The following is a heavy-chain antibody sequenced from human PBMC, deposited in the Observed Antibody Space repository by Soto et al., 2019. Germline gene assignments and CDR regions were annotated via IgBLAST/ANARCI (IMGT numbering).Heavy chain of an antibody. J-gene: IGHJ6*02. D-gene: IGHD2-2*01. CDR3: ARDRLTDCISTSCYVTYYGMDV. V-gene: IGHV1-46*01. CDR2: INPSGGST. CDR1: GYTFTSYY. Sequence: ASVKVSCKASGYTFTSYYMHWVRQAPGQGLERMGIINPSGGSTSYAQKFQGRVTMTRDTSTSTVYMELSSLRSEDTAVYYCARDRLTDCISTSCYVTYYGMDVWGQGTTVTVSS.